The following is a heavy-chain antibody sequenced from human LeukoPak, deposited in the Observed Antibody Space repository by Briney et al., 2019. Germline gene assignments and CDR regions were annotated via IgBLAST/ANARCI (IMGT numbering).Heavy chain of an antibody. CDR2: IVVGSGNT. CDR1: GFTFTSSA. CDR3: AAGGIVGASGDAFDI. Sequence: ASVNVSCKASGFTFTSSAVQWVRQARGQRLEWIGWIVVGSGNTNYAQKFQERVTITRDMSTSTAYMELSSLRSEDTAVYYCAAGGIVGASGDAFDIWGQGTMVTVSS. J-gene: IGHJ3*02. D-gene: IGHD1-26*01. V-gene: IGHV1-58*01.